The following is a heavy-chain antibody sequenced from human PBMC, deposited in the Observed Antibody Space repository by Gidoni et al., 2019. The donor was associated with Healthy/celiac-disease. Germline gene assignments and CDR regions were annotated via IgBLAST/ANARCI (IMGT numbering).Heavy chain of an antibody. D-gene: IGHD6-19*01. V-gene: IGHV3-48*02. CDR2: ISSSTSTI. Sequence: EVQLVESGGGLVQPGGSMRLSCAASEFTFSSYSRNWVRQAPGKGLECVSNISSSTSTIYYADSVKGRFTISRDNAKNSLYLQMNRLRDEYTAVYYCARSSSGWTPIDYWGQGTLVTVSS. CDR1: EFTFSSYS. J-gene: IGHJ4*02. CDR3: ARSSSGWTPIDY.